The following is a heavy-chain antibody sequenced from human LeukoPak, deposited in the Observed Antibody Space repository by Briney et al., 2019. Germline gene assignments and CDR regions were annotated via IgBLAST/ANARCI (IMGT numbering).Heavy chain of an antibody. CDR1: GFTFSSYA. Sequence: PGGSLRLSCAASGFTFSSYAMSWVRQAPGKGLVWVSRINSDGSSTSYADSVKGRFTTSRDNAKNTLYLQMNSLRAEDTAVYYCARQWELSGYDYWGQGTLVTVSS. CDR3: ARQWELSGYDY. D-gene: IGHD1-26*01. CDR2: INSDGSST. V-gene: IGHV3-74*01. J-gene: IGHJ4*02.